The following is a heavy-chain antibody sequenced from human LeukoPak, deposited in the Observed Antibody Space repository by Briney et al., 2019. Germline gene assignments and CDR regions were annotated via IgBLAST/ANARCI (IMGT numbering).Heavy chain of an antibody. D-gene: IGHD2/OR15-2a*01. CDR2: VSGSGGTT. CDR3: AKDRKAFIRGFDY. CDR1: GFTFTSYA. V-gene: IGHV3-23*01. J-gene: IGHJ4*02. Sequence: HAGGSLRLSCAASGFTFTSYAMGWVRQAPEKGLECVSSVSGSGGTTYYADSVKGRFTISRDNSKNTLYLQVNSLRAEDTAVYYCAKDRKAFIRGFDYWGQGTLVTVSS.